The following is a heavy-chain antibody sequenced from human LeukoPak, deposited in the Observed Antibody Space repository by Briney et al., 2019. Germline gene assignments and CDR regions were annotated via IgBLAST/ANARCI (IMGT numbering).Heavy chain of an antibody. J-gene: IGHJ4*02. D-gene: IGHD2-15*01. V-gene: IGHV3-21*01. CDR1: GFTFSSYS. CDR2: ISSSSSYI. Sequence: GGSLRLSCAASGFTFSSYSMNWVRQAPGKGLEWVSSISSSSSYIYYADSVKGRFTISTDTAKNSLYLQMNSLRAEDTAVYYCARDWLGYCSGGSCYTEPFFVYWGQGTLVTVSS. CDR3: ARDWLGYCSGGSCYTEPFFVY.